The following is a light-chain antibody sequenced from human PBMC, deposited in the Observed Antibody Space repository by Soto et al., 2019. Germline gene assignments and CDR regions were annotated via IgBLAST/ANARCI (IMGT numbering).Light chain of an antibody. CDR1: QRVGSY. CDR2: SAS. Sequence: DIPMTQSPSSLSASVGDRVTITCRASQRVGSYLNWYQQKPGKAQTLLIYSASELQSGVSSRFSGSGSGTDFTLTIRNLQPEDFAVYYCQQSHNTPLTFGQGTKVEI. CDR3: QQSHNTPLT. J-gene: IGKJ1*01. V-gene: IGKV1-39*01.